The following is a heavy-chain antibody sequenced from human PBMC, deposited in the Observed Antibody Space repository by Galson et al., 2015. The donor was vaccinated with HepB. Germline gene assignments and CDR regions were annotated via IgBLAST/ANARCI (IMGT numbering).Heavy chain of an antibody. V-gene: IGHV3-72*01. J-gene: IGHJ5*02. CDR3: ARLFWPGSSGWYGA. CDR1: GITFSDHY. Sequence: SLRLSCAASGITFSDHYMDWVRQAPGKGLEWVGRTRNKAHSYTTEYAASVKGRFTISRDESKNSLYLQMNSLKTEDTAVYHCARLFWPGSSGWYGAWGQGTLVTVSS. D-gene: IGHD6-13*01. CDR2: TRNKAHSYTT.